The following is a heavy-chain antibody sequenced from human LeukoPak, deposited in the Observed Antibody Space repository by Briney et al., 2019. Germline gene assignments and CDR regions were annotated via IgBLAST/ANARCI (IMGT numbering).Heavy chain of an antibody. J-gene: IGHJ4*02. CDR3: AKSDCASDGCKLLNY. Sequence: GGSLRLSCAVSGFMFSQHTMSWVRQAPGKRLEWVSSISGGGDATRYADSVMGRFTISRDNAKNTLSLQMNSLRAEDTAVYYCAKSDCASDGCKLLNYWGQGTLVTASS. CDR2: ISGGGDAT. V-gene: IGHV3-23*01. CDR1: GFMFSQHT. D-gene: IGHD3-10*01.